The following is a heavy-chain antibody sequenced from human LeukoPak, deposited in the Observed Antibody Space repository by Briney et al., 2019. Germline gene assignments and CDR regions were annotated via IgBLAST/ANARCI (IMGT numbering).Heavy chain of an antibody. J-gene: IGHJ4*02. CDR3: ARVLGSSGCFDY. CDR1: GFTFSSYA. Sequence: PGASLTLSCAASGFTFSSYAMSWVRQAPGKGLEWVANIKQDGTEKYYVDSVKGRFTISRDNAKNSVYLQMNSLRAEDTAVYYCARVLGSSGCFDYWGRGTLVSVSS. V-gene: IGHV3-7*01. D-gene: IGHD6-19*01. CDR2: IKQDGTEK.